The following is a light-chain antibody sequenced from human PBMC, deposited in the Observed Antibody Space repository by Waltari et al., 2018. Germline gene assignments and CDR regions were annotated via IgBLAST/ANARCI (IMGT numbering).Light chain of an antibody. V-gene: IGLV2-14*01. CDR2: DVT. CDR3: SSYVSSSTLV. J-gene: IGLJ3*02. CDR1: TSDVGGYNY. Sequence: QSALTQPASVSGSPGQSITISCTGTTSDVGGYNYVSWYQQHPGKAPKLMIFDVTNRPSGVSNRFSGSTSGNTASLTISGLQAEDEADYYCSSYVSSSTLVFGGGTKVTVL.